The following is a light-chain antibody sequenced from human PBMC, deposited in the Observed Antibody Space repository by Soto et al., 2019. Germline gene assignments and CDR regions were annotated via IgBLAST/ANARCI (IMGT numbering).Light chain of an antibody. Sequence: QSALTQPPSASGSPGQSVTISCTGTSSDVGGYNYVSWSQQHPGKAPKLMIYEVSKRPSGAPDRFSGSKSGNTASLTVSGLQAEDEADYYCSSYAGSHNVVFGGGTKLTVL. J-gene: IGLJ2*01. CDR3: SSYAGSHNVV. V-gene: IGLV2-8*01. CDR1: SSDVGGYNY. CDR2: EVS.